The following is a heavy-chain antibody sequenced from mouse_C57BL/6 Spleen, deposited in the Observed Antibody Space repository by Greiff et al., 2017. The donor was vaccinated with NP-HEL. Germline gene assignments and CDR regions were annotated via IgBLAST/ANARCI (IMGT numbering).Heavy chain of an antibody. CDR3: ARRPFYYGSSHWYFDV. V-gene: IGHV5-15*01. CDR1: GFTFSDYG. D-gene: IGHD1-1*01. CDR2: ISNLAYSI. J-gene: IGHJ1*03. Sequence: EVQLQESGGGLVQPGGSLKLSCAASGFTFSDYGMAWVRQAPRKGPEWVAFISNLAYSIYYADTVTGRFTISRENAKNTLYLEMSSLRSEDTAMYYCARRPFYYGSSHWYFDVWGTGTTVTVSS.